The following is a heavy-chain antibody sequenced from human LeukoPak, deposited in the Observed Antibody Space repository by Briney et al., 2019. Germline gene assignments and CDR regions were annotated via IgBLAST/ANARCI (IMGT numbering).Heavy chain of an antibody. J-gene: IGHJ4*02. Sequence: TSETLSLTCAVSRYSINSVSSSFFWGWIRQPPGKGLEWIGSINRSGVTYYNPSLKSRVAISVDTSTNHFSLSLNSVTAAAAAVYYCTRVSVAGAFVDWGQGTVVTVSS. CDR2: INRSGVT. CDR1: RYSINSVSSSFF. D-gene: IGHD6-19*01. V-gene: IGHV4-38-2*01. CDR3: TRVSVAGAFVD.